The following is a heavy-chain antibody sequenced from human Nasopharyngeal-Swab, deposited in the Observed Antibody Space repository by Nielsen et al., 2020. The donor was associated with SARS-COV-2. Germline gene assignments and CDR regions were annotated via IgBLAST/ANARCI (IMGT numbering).Heavy chain of an antibody. D-gene: IGHD3-22*01. J-gene: IGHJ4*02. CDR2: IYYSGST. CDR3: ARVYYDSSGYRED. Sequence: SETLSLTCTVSGGSISSYYWSWIRQPPGKGLEWIGYIYYSGSTNYNPSLKSRVTISVDTSKNQFSLNLSSVTAADTAVYYCARVYYDSSGYREDWGQGTLVTVSS. CDR1: GGSISSYY. V-gene: IGHV4-59*08.